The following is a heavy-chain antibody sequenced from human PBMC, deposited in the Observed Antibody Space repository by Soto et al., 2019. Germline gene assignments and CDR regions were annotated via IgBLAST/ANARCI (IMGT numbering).Heavy chain of an antibody. CDR1: GFAFSSYS. J-gene: IGHJ4*02. Sequence: PGGSLRLSCAASGFAFSSYSMNWVRQAPGKGLEWVANIRPDGSQKSYVASVKGRFTISRDNAQNSLYLQMDSLRGEDTAVYYCARIAWYNDYWGQGTLVTVSS. V-gene: IGHV3-7*01. D-gene: IGHD1-20*01. CDR3: ARIAWYNDY. CDR2: IRPDGSQK.